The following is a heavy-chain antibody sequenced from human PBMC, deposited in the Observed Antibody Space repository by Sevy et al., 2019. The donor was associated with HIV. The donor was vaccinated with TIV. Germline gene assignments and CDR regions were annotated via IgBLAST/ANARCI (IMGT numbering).Heavy chain of an antibody. J-gene: IGHJ4*02. CDR1: GFTFSSYE. D-gene: IGHD4-17*01. CDR3: ARDLPPSATTVPHFDY. Sequence: GGSLRLSCTASGFTFSSYEMNWVRQAPGKGLEWVSYISNNGSTIHYSDSVKGRFTISRDNAKNSLYLQMNSLRAEDTAVYYCARDLPPSATTVPHFDYWGRGTLVTVSS. V-gene: IGHV3-48*03. CDR2: ISNNGSTI.